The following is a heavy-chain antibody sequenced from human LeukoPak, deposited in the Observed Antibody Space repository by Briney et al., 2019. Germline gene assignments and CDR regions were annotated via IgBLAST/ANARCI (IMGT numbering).Heavy chain of an antibody. CDR2: IFHSQTT. J-gene: IGHJ6*03. V-gene: IGHV4-38-2*02. CDR1: GSSISGLYY. CDR3: ARHKDYYYSYMDV. Sequence: SETLSLTCTVSGSSISGLYYWAWIRQPPGRGLEWIGNIFHSQTTYYNPSLQSRVTISVDTSKNQFSLKLSSVTAADTAVYYCARHKDYYYSYMDVWGKGTTVTISS.